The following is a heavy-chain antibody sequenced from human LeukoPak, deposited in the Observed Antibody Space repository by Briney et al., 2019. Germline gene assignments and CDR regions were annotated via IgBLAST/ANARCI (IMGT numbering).Heavy chain of an antibody. J-gene: IGHJ4*02. CDR3: AKDLEGFDY. D-gene: IGHD3-3*01. Sequence: PGRSLRLSCAASGFTFSSYGMHWVRQAPGKGLEWVAVIWYDGSNKYYADSVKGRFTISRDNSKNTLYLQMNSLRAEDTAVYYCAKDLEGFDYWGQGTLVTVSS. CDR2: IWYDGSNK. CDR1: GFTFSSYG. V-gene: IGHV3-33*06.